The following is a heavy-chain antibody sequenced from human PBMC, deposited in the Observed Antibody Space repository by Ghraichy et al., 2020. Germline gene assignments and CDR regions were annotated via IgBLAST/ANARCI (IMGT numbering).Heavy chain of an antibody. CDR1: GFTFSSHW. J-gene: IGHJ4*02. D-gene: IGHD3-10*01. Sequence: GGSLRLFCAASGFTFSSHWMGWVRQAPGKGLEWVANIKEDGSEKYYVDSVKGRFTISRDNAKNSLYLQMNSLRAEDTAVYYCARTYGSGSYYRHFDYWGQGTLVTVSS. CDR3: ARTYGSGSYYRHFDY. CDR2: IKEDGSEK. V-gene: IGHV3-7*01.